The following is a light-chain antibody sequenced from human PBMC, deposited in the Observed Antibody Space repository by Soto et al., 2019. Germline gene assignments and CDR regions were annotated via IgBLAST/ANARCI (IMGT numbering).Light chain of an antibody. CDR3: QQRRNWPLT. Sequence: EIVLTQSPATLSLSPGERATLSCRASQSVGNSFTWYQQKPGQAPRLLIYDAYKRATGIPARFSGSGSGTDFTLTISSLEPEDFAVYSCQQRRNWPLTFGGGTKVEIK. V-gene: IGKV3-11*01. CDR1: QSVGNS. J-gene: IGKJ4*01. CDR2: DAY.